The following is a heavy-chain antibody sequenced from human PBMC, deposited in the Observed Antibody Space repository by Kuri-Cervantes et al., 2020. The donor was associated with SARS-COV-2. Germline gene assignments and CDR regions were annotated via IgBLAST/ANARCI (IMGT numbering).Heavy chain of an antibody. Sequence: GGSLKISCAASGFTFSSYGMHWGRQAPGKGLELVAVIWYDGSNKYYADSVKGRFTISRDNSKNTLYLQTNSLRVEDTAVYYCARDNWFDPWGQGTLVTVSS. J-gene: IGHJ5*02. CDR2: IWYDGSNK. CDR1: GFTFSSYG. CDR3: ARDNWFDP. V-gene: IGHV3-33*08.